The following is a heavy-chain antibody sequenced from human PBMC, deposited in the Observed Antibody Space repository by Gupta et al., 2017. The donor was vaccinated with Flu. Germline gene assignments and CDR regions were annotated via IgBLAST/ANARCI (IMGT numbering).Heavy chain of an antibody. Sequence: LTCAVYGGTFSGYYLMWIRQSPEKGLEWIGEIEHTGTINYNPALTSRVTISLDTSKSQFSLRLSSVTAADTGVYYCARGGAARPSFWGQGTLVTVSS. CDR3: ARGGAARPSF. CDR2: IEHTGTI. CDR1: GGTFSGYY. D-gene: IGHD6-6*01. V-gene: IGHV4-34*01. J-gene: IGHJ4*02.